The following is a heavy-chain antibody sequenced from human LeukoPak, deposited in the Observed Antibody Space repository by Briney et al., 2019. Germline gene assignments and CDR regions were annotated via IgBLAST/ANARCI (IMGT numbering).Heavy chain of an antibody. Sequence: SETLSLTCAVYGGSFSGYYWSWIRQPPGKGLEWIGEINHSGGTNYNPSLKSRVTISVDTSKNQFSLKLSSVTAADTAVYYCAVGYCSSTSCLNWFDPWGQGTLVTVSS. D-gene: IGHD2-2*01. V-gene: IGHV4-34*01. J-gene: IGHJ5*02. CDR2: INHSGGT. CDR3: AVGYCSSTSCLNWFDP. CDR1: GGSFSGYY.